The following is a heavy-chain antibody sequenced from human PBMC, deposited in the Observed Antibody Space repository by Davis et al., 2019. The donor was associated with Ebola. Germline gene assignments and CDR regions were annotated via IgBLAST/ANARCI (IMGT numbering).Heavy chain of an antibody. J-gene: IGHJ3*02. D-gene: IGHD2-15*01. CDR3: ARDRWKGTSSTPIVVVVAGDAFDI. V-gene: IGHV1-18*01. CDR1: GYTFSSYD. Sequence: ASVKVSCKASGYTFSSYDINWVRQATGQGLEWMGWISAYNGNTNYAQKFQGRVTITADESTSTAYMELSSLRSEDTAVYYCARDRWKGTSSTPIVVVVAGDAFDIWGQGTMVTVSS. CDR2: ISAYNGNT.